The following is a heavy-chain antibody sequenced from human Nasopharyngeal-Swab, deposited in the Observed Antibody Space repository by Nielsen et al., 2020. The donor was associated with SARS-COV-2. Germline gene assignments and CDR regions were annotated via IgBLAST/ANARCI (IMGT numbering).Heavy chain of an antibody. J-gene: IGHJ4*02. CDR1: GFSFDDYT. Sequence: GSLKISCVASGFSFDDYTMHWVRQAPGKGLEWVSLINWDGSAYYSASVKGRFTISRDNTKDSLFLQMNSLTTEDMAFYYCAKDSWDSSGYLTDWGQGTLVTVSS. CDR2: INWDGSA. D-gene: IGHD3-22*01. CDR3: AKDSWDSSGYLTD. V-gene: IGHV3-43*01.